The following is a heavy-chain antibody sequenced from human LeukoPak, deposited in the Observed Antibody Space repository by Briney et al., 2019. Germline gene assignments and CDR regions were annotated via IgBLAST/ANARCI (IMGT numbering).Heavy chain of an antibody. CDR1: GGSISSGGYS. J-gene: IGHJ5*02. D-gene: IGHD3-10*01. V-gene: IGHV4-30-2*01. CDR2: NYHSGST. Sequence: SETLSLTCGVSGGSISSGGYSWIWIRQPPGKGLEWIGYNYHSGSTYYNPSLKSRVTISVDRSKNQFSLRLSSVTAADTALSYCARVIYGAGSYSGYEWFDPWGQGTLVTVSS. CDR3: ARVIYGAGSYSGYEWFDP.